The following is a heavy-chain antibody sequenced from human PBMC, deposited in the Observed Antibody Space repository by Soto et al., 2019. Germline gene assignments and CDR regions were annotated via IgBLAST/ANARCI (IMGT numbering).Heavy chain of an antibody. Sequence: ASVKVSCKVSGYTLTELSMHWVRQAPGKGLEWMGGFDPEDGETIYAQKFQGRVTMTEDTSTDTAYMELSSLRSEDTAVYYCATAGVRGMVRGRPFDYWGQGTLVTVSS. CDR3: ATAGVRGMVRGRPFDY. CDR2: FDPEDGET. J-gene: IGHJ4*02. V-gene: IGHV1-24*01. CDR1: GYTLTELS. D-gene: IGHD3-10*01.